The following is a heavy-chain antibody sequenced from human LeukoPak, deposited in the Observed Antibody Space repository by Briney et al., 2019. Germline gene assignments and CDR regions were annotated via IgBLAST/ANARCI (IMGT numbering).Heavy chain of an antibody. D-gene: IGHD3-10*01. CDR3: ARDHTVAAGTYFDY. CDR1: GGSISSYY. Sequence: SETLSLTCAVSGGSISSYYWSWIRQPPGKGLEWIGYIYYSGGTNYNPSLKSRVTISVDTSKNQFSLKLSSVTAADTAVYYCARDHTVAAGTYFDYWGQGTLVTVSS. J-gene: IGHJ4*02. CDR2: IYYSGGT. V-gene: IGHV4-59*12.